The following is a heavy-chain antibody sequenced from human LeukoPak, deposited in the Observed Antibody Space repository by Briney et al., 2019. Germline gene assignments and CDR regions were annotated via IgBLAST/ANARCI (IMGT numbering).Heavy chain of an antibody. D-gene: IGHD3-22*01. V-gene: IGHV3-7*02. Sequence: GGSLRLSCADSGLTFSSYWMSWVRQAPGKGLEWVANIKQDGSERNYVESVKGRFTISRDNAKNSLYLQMNSLRAEDTAVYYCARAALTYYYGSSAYGWGQGTLVTVSS. CDR2: IKQDGSER. CDR3: ARAALTYYYGSSAYG. CDR1: GLTFSSYW. J-gene: IGHJ4*02.